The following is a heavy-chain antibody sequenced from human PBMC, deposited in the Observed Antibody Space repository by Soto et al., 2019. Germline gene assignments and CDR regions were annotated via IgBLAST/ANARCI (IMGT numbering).Heavy chain of an antibody. V-gene: IGHV3-21*01. CDR3: AGMDYYDSSGYYRDDAFDI. Sequence: GGSLRLSCAASGFTFSSYSMNWVRQAPGKGLEWVSSISSSSSYIYYADSVKGRFTISRDNAKNSLYLQMNSLRAEDTAVYYCAGMDYYDSSGYYRDDAFDIWGQGTMVTVSS. D-gene: IGHD3-22*01. J-gene: IGHJ3*02. CDR2: ISSSSSYI. CDR1: GFTFSSYS.